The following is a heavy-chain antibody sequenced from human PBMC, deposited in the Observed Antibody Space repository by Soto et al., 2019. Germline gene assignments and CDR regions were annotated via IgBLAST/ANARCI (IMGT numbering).Heavy chain of an antibody. Sequence: EVHLVESGGGLVQPGGSLRLSCAASGFTFSSYWMHWARQAPGKGLVWLSSIDGVGTVIPHADSVKGRFTVSRDNAKNTLYLQINSRRAEDTAVYYCVRKVLNGGLCKVFDYWGQGTPVTVSS. J-gene: IGHJ4*02. D-gene: IGHD2-15*01. CDR1: GFTFSSYW. CDR2: IDGVGTVI. CDR3: VRKVLNGGLCKVFDY. V-gene: IGHV3-74*01.